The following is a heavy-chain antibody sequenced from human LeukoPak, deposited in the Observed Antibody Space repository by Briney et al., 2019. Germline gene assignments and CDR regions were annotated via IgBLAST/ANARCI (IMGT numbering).Heavy chain of an antibody. CDR1: GFTFSSYG. CDR2: ISYDGSNK. J-gene: IGHJ4*02. D-gene: IGHD3-10*01. V-gene: IGHV3-30*03. Sequence: GGSLRLSCAASGFTFSSYGMHWVRQAPGKGLEWVAVISYDGSNKYYADSVKGRFTISRDNAKNSLYLQMNSLRAEDTAVYYCARDIRVRGVMKADYFDYWGQGTLVTVSS. CDR3: ARDIRVRGVMKADYFDY.